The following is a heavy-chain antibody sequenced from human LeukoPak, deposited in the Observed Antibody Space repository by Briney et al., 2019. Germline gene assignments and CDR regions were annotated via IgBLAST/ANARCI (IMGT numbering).Heavy chain of an antibody. Sequence: PSETLSLTCAVYGGSFSGYYWSWIRQPPGKGLEWIGEINHSGSTNYNPSHKSRVTISVDTSKNQFSLKLSSVTAADTAVYYCARAVAGKWELPPRLDYWGQGTLVTVSS. J-gene: IGHJ4*02. CDR3: ARAVAGKWELPPRLDY. CDR2: INHSGST. D-gene: IGHD1-26*01. CDR1: GGSFSGYY. V-gene: IGHV4-34*01.